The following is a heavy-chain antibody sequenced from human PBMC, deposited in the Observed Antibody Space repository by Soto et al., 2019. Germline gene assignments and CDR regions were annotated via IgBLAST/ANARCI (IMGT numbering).Heavy chain of an antibody. CDR2: INPSGGST. CDR1: GYTFTSYY. J-gene: IGHJ6*03. CDR3: ARDTRITICGVVHRYYYYYMDV. D-gene: IGHD3-3*01. V-gene: IGHV1-46*03. Sequence: ASVKVSCKASGYTFTSYYMHWVRQAPGQGLEWMGIINPSGGSTSYAQKFQGRVTMTRDTSTSTVYMELSSLRSEDTAVHYCARDTRITICGVVHRYYYYYMDVWGKGTTVTVSS.